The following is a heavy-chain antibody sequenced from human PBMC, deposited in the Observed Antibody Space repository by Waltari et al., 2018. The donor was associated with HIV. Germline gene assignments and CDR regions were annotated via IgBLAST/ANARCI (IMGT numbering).Heavy chain of an antibody. CDR2: ISHSGNT. CDR3: ARHNLVGRVGRIDP. J-gene: IGHJ5*02. CDR1: GDSVTSGDTF. D-gene: IGHD2-15*01. V-gene: IGHV4-39*01. Sequence: QLQLQESGPGLVKPSETLSLTCSVSGDSVTSGDTFWDWVRQRPVKGLEWVATISHSGNTYYNPSLKSRGTVSVDTSMNQFSLKMRSVTAADTAVYFCARHNLVGRVGRIDPWGQGILVTVSS.